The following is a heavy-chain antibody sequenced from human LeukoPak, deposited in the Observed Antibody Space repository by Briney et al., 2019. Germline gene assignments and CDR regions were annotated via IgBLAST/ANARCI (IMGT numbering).Heavy chain of an antibody. CDR1: GYTFTSYG. D-gene: IGHD4-17*01. CDR3: ARVFDDYGDYWFDP. J-gene: IGHJ5*02. V-gene: IGHV1-18*01. CDR2: ISAYNGNT. Sequence: ASVKVSCKASGYTFTSYGISWVRQAPGQGLEWMGWISAYNGNTNYAQKLQGRVTMTTDTSTSTAYMELRSLRSDDTAVYYCARVFDDYGDYWFDPWGQGTLVTVSS.